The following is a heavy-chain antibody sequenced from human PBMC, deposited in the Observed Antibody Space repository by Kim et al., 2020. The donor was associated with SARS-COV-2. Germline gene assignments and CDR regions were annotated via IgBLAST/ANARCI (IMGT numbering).Heavy chain of an antibody. Sequence: ASVKVSCKVSGYTLTELSMHWVRQAPGKGLEWMGGFDPEDGETIYAQKLQGRVTMTEDTSTDTAYMELSSLRSEDTAVYYCATEFGVVVAAIRHQITGNAFDIWGQGTMVTVSS. D-gene: IGHD2-15*01. CDR1: GYTLTELS. V-gene: IGHV1-24*01. J-gene: IGHJ3*02. CDR2: FDPEDGET. CDR3: ATEFGVVVAAIRHQITGNAFDI.